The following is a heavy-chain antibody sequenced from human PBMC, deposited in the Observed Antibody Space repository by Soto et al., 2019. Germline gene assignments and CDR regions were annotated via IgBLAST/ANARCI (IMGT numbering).Heavy chain of an antibody. CDR3: APLGPLLLTYYYYYYMDV. V-gene: IGHV3-23*01. CDR1: GFTFSSYA. D-gene: IGHD2-15*01. CDR2: ISGSGGST. Sequence: GVSLRLSCAASGFTFSSYAMSWVRQAPGKGLEWVSAISGSGGSTYYADSVKGRFTISRDNSKNTLYLQMNSLRAEDTAVYYCAPLGPLLLTYYYYYYMDVWGKGTTVTVSS. J-gene: IGHJ6*03.